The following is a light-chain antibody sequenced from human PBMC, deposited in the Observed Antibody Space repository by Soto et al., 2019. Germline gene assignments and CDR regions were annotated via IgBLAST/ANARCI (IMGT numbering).Light chain of an antibody. J-gene: IGKJ4*01. Sequence: EIVLTQSPATLSVSPGERATLSCRASQSVGNNFAWYQQKPGQAPRLLIFATSTRATCVPARFSGSGSGTEFTLTISSLQSEDFALYYCQQYGDWPLTFGGGAKVEIE. CDR3: QQYGDWPLT. CDR1: QSVGNN. V-gene: IGKV3-15*01. CDR2: ATS.